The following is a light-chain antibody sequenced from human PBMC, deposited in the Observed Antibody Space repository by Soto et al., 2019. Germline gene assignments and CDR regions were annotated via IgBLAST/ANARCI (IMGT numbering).Light chain of an antibody. CDR3: CSYTSSSTYV. J-gene: IGLJ1*01. CDR2: DVS. CDR1: SSDVGGYNY. Sequence: QSALTQPASVSGSPGQSITVSCTGTSSDVGGYNYVSWYQQHPGKAPQLMIYDVSYRPSGVSDRFSGSKSGNAASLTISGLQAEDEADYYCCSYTSSSTYVLGTGTRVTVL. V-gene: IGLV2-14*03.